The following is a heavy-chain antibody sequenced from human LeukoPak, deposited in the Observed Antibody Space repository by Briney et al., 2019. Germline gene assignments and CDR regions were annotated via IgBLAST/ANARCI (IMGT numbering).Heavy chain of an antibody. CDR2: IQYDGSKK. Sequence: GGSLRLSCAASGFTFSTYGMHWVRQAPGKGLEWVAFIQYDGSKKYYADSVKGRFTISRDHSKNALYLQMNSLRAEDTAMYYCAKDQQLEHFPNWGQGTLVTVSS. V-gene: IGHV3-30*02. J-gene: IGHJ4*02. CDR3: AKDQQLEHFPN. D-gene: IGHD1-1*01. CDR1: GFTFSTYG.